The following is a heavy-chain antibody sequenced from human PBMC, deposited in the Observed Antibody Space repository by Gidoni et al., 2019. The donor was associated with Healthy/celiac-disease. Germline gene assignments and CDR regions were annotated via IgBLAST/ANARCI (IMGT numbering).Heavy chain of an antibody. CDR3: ARVVSRKSAVSN. CDR1: GGSISSSSYY. D-gene: IGHD2-15*01. J-gene: IGHJ4*02. Sequence: QLQLQESGPGLVKPSETLSLTCTVSGGSISSSSYYWGWIRQPPGKGLEWIGSIYYSGSTYYNPSLKSRVTISVDTSKNQFSLKLSSVTAADTAVYYCARVVSRKSAVSNWGQGTLVTVSS. CDR2: IYYSGST. V-gene: IGHV4-39*07.